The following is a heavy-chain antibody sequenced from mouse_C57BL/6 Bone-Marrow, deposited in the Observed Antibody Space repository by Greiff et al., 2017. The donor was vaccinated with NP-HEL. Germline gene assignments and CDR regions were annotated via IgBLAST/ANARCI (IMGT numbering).Heavy chain of an antibody. D-gene: IGHD1-1*01. J-gene: IGHJ2*01. V-gene: IGHV1-81*01. CDR3: ARLHYYGSSLDY. CDR2: IYPRSGNT. CDR1: GYTFTSYG. Sequence: QVQLQQSGAELARPGASVKLSCKASGYTFTSYGISWVKQRTGQGLEWIGEIYPRSGNTYYNEKFKGKATLTADKSSSTAYMELRSLTSEDSAGYFCARLHYYGSSLDYWGQGTTLTVSS.